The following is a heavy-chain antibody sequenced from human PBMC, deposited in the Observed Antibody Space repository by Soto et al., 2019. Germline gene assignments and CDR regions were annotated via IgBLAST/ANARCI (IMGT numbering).Heavy chain of an antibody. CDR2: ISNDGSS. CDR3: ARLPNKSPQN. Sequence: EVQLVESGGGLFQPGGSLRPSCVPSGFTFSSYWRHWVRQAPGKGLVWVSSISNDGSSIYADPVKGRFTISRDNAKNTLYLQMNSLRAEDTAVYYCARLPNKSPQNWDQGTLVIVSP. V-gene: IGHV3-74*01. CDR1: GFTFSSYW. J-gene: IGHJ1*01.